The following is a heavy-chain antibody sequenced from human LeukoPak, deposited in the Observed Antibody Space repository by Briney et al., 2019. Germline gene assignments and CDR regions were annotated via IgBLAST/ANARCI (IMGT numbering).Heavy chain of an antibody. V-gene: IGHV3-23*01. Sequence: PGGSLRLSCAASGISFRNYAMSWVRQAPARGPEWVSSLRGNDETFYADSVKGRFTLSRDDFRNTVYLQLNNLRVEDTAIYYCARASWVSDPDAVRWGQGTQVTVSS. CDR3: ARASWVSDPDAVR. CDR1: GISFRNYA. CDR2: LRGNDET. J-gene: IGHJ4*02. D-gene: IGHD3-10*01.